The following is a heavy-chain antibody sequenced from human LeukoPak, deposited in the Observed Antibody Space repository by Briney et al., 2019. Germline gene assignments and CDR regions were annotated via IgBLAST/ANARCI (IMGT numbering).Heavy chain of an antibody. V-gene: IGHV7-4-1*02. CDR3: ARDLNWGYSYGYWGATFDY. D-gene: IGHD5-18*01. Sequence: GASVKVSCKASGGTFSSYAISWVRQAPGQGLEWMGWINTNTGNPTYAQGFTGRFVFSLDTSVSTAYLQISGLKAEDTAVYYCARDLNWGYSYGYWGATFDYWGQGTLVTVSS. CDR1: GGTFSSYA. CDR2: INTNTGNP. J-gene: IGHJ4*02.